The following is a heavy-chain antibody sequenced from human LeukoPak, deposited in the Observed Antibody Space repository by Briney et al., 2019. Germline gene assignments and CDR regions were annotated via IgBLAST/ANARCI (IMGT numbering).Heavy chain of an antibody. CDR1: GFTFSSYW. V-gene: IGHV3-7*03. Sequence: GGSLRLSCAASGFTFSSYWMSWVRQAPGKGLEWVANIKQDGSEKYYVDSVKGRFTISRDNAKNSLYLQMNSLRAEDTAVYYCASRGPDASRSYYKGTFDYWGQGTLVTVSS. D-gene: IGHD3-10*01. CDR3: ASRGPDASRSYYKGTFDY. CDR2: IKQDGSEK. J-gene: IGHJ4*02.